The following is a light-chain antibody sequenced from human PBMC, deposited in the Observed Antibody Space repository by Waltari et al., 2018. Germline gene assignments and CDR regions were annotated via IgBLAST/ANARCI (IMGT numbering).Light chain of an antibody. V-gene: IGKV1-12*01. J-gene: IGKJ4*01. CDR1: QDISRW. CDR2: AAS. Sequence: DIRMTQSPSFVSASVGDSVTITCRASQDISRWLAWYRQKPGKAPALLIYAASSLQSGVPSRFSGRGAGTDFSLIISDLHPEDFASYCCQHTHSFPHSFGGGTTLDI. CDR3: QHTHSFPHS.